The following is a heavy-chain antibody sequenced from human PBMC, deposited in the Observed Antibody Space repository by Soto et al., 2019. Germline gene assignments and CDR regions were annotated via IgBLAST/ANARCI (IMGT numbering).Heavy chain of an antibody. CDR3: ARAPKGYSGYVGY. V-gene: IGHV3-7*03. CDR1: GFTFSSYW. CDR2: IKQDGSEK. D-gene: IGHD5-12*01. Sequence: GGSLRLSCAASGFTFSSYWMSWVRQAPGKGLEWVANIKQDGSEKYYVDSVKGRFTISRDNAKNSLYLQMNSLRAEDTAVYYCARAPKGYSGYVGYWGQGTLVTVSS. J-gene: IGHJ4*02.